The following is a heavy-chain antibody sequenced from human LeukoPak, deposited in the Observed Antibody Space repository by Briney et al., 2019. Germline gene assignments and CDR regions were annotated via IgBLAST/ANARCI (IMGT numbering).Heavy chain of an antibody. V-gene: IGHV5-51*01. CDR3: ATQITYYGGFQPSFDY. CDR2: IYPGDSDT. J-gene: IGHJ4*02. Sequence: GESLKISCKGSGYSFTSYWIGWVRQMPGKGLEWMGIIYPGDSDTRYSPSFQDQVTISADKSISTAYLQWSSLKASDTAMYYCATQITYYGGFQPSFDYWGQGTLVTVSS. CDR1: GYSFTSYW. D-gene: IGHD3-10*01.